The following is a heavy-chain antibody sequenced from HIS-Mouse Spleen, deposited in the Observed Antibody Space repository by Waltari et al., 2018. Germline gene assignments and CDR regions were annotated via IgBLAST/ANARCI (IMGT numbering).Heavy chain of an antibody. V-gene: IGHV4-39*07. CDR1: GGSIRSSYY. CDR3: AREIPYSSSWYDWYFDL. Sequence: QLQLQESGPGLVKPSETLSLTCTVSGGSIRSSYYWGWIRQPPGKGLEWIGSIYYSGSTYYNPSLKSRVTISVDTSKNQFSLKLSSVTAADTAVYYCAREIPYSSSWYDWYFDLWGRGTLVTVSS. J-gene: IGHJ2*01. D-gene: IGHD6-13*01. CDR2: IYYSGST.